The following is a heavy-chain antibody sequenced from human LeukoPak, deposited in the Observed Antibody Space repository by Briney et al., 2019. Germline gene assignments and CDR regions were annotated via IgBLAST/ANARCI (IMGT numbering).Heavy chain of an antibody. CDR1: GYTFTGYY. CDR2: IVPILGIA. J-gene: IGHJ6*02. V-gene: IGHV1-69*02. Sequence: SVKVSCKASGYTFTGYYMHWVRQAPGQGLEWMGRIVPILGIANYAQKFQGRVTITADKSTSTAYMELSSLRSEDTAVYYCAFSGSYYYYGMDVWGQGTTVTVSS. CDR3: AFSGSYYYYGMDV. D-gene: IGHD2/OR15-2a*01.